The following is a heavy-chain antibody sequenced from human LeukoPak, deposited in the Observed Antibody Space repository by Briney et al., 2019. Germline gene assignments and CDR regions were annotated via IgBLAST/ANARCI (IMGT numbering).Heavy chain of an antibody. J-gene: IGHJ4*02. CDR2: IYYSGST. Sequence: SETLSLTCTVSGGSISSSSYYWGWIRQPPGKGLEWIGSIYYSGSTYYNPSLKSRVTISVDTSKNQFSLKLSSVTPEDTAVYFCARDMYGYYYDTWGQGTLVTVSS. CDR1: GGSISSSSYY. CDR3: ARDMYGYYYDT. D-gene: IGHD3-22*01. V-gene: IGHV4-39*02.